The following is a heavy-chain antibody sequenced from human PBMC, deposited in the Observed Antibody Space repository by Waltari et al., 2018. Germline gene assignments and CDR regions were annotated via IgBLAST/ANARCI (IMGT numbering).Heavy chain of an antibody. Sequence: QVHLQQWGAGLLRPSETLSLICAVYGGSLRGYYWGWIRKPPGKGLEWIGEINHSPNSNYNPSRRSRVHMAIDTSQNQFSLQLTSVTAADTGVYYCVRLEDCTGPGGNCYSGAPFAVDVWGQGTTVTVPS. J-gene: IGHJ6*02. V-gene: IGHV4-34*01. CDR2: INHSPNS. CDR3: VRLEDCTGPGGNCYSGAPFAVDV. D-gene: IGHD2-8*02. CDR1: GGSLRGYY.